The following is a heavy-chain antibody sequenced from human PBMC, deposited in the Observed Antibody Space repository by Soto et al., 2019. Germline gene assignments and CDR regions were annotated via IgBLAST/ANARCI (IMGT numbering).Heavy chain of an antibody. D-gene: IGHD5-12*01. V-gene: IGHV4-34*01. Sequence: SETLSLTCAVYGGSFSGYYWSWIRQPPGKGLEWIGEINHSGSTNYNPSLKSRVTISVDTSKNQFSLKLSSVTAADTAVYYCARMSGLRLRGHGRFDYWGQGTLVTVSS. J-gene: IGHJ4*02. CDR1: GGSFSGYY. CDR2: INHSGST. CDR3: ARMSGLRLRGHGRFDY.